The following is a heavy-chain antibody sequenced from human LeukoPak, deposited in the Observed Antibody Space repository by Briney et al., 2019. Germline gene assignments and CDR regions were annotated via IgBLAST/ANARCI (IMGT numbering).Heavy chain of an antibody. Sequence: PSETLSLTCTVSGGSISSYYWSWIRQPPGKGLEWIGYIYYSGSTNYNPSLKSRVTISVDTSKNQFSLKLSSVTAADTAVYYCARESWYFDSSGYWTYFDYWGQGTLVTVSS. CDR1: GGSISSYY. D-gene: IGHD3-22*01. CDR2: IYYSGST. V-gene: IGHV4-59*01. J-gene: IGHJ4*02. CDR3: ARESWYFDSSGYWTYFDY.